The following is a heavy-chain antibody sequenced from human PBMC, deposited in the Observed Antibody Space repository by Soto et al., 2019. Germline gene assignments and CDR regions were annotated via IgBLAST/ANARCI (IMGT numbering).Heavy chain of an antibody. CDR1: GFTFGDYA. CDR3: TRDHYGRGFSSGAFDS. Sequence: GGSLRLSCSPSGFTFGDYAMNWFRQAPGKGLEWVGFIKSKAFGGTPEYAASVKGRFTISRDDSMSIAYLQMNSLKTDDTAVYYCTRDHYGRGFSSGAFDSWGQGTSVTVSS. J-gene: IGHJ4*02. CDR2: IKSKAFGGTP. D-gene: IGHD5-18*01. V-gene: IGHV3-49*03.